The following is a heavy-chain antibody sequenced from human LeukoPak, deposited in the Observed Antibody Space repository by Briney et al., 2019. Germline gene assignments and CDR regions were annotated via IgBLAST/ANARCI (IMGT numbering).Heavy chain of an antibody. CDR2: ISGGGLST. CDR1: GFTFSSYA. V-gene: IGHV3-23*01. CDR3: ARDLSYADYYYYGMDV. Sequence: HSGGSLRLSCAASGFTFSSYAMNWVRQAPGKGLEWVSAISGGGLSTYYADSVKGRFTISRDNSKNTLYLQMNSLRAEDTAVYYCARDLSYADYYYYGMDVWGQGTTVTVSS. D-gene: IGHD2-2*01. J-gene: IGHJ6*02.